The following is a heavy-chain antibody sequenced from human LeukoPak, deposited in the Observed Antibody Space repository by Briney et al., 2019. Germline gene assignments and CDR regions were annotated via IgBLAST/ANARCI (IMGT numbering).Heavy chain of an antibody. CDR1: GGSFSGYY. Sequence: SETLSLTCAVYGGSFSGYYWSWIRQPPGKGLEWTGEINHSGSTNYNPSLKSRVTISVDTSKNQFSLKLSSVTAADTAVYYCARDFEYCSGGSCYKGVDYWGQGTLVTVSS. J-gene: IGHJ4*02. CDR2: INHSGST. V-gene: IGHV4-34*01. CDR3: ARDFEYCSGGSCYKGVDY. D-gene: IGHD2-15*01.